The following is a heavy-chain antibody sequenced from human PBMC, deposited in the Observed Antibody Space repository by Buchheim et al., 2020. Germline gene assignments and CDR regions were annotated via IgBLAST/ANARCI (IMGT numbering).Heavy chain of an antibody. J-gene: IGHJ5*02. CDR1: GFTFSSYW. Sequence: EVQLVESGGGLVQPGGSLRLSCAASGFTFSSYWMHWVRQAPGKGLVWVSRINSDGSSTSYADSVKGRFTTSRDTAKNTLYLKMNSLRAEDTAVYYCVRALGGDTIFGVVLDPWGQGTL. CDR2: INSDGSST. V-gene: IGHV3-74*01. D-gene: IGHD3-3*01. CDR3: VRALGGDTIFGVVLDP.